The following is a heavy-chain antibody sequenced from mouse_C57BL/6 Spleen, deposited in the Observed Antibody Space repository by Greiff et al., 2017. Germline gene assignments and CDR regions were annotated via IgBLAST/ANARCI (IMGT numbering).Heavy chain of an antibody. J-gene: IGHJ4*01. D-gene: IGHD2-5*01. V-gene: IGHV1-72*01. Sequence: QVQLQQSGAELVKPGASVKLSCKASGYTFTSYWMHWVKQRPGRGLEWIGRIDPNSGGTKYNEKFKSKATLTVDKPSSTAYMQLSSLTSEDAAVYYCARPSNYEIYYSMDYWGQGTSVTVSS. CDR2: IDPNSGGT. CDR3: ARPSNYEIYYSMDY. CDR1: GYTFTSYW.